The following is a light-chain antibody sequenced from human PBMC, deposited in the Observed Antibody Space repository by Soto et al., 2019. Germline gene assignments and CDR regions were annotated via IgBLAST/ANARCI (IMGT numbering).Light chain of an antibody. CDR3: QQYNNWPHA. V-gene: IGKV3-15*01. CDR2: GAS. J-gene: IGKJ2*01. CDR1: QSVSSN. Sequence: EIVMTQSPATLSVSPGERATLSCRASQSVSSNLAWYQQKPAQAPRLLIYGASTRATGIPARFSGSGSGTEFPLTISSLQSEDFAVYYFQQYNNWPHAFGQGTKLEI.